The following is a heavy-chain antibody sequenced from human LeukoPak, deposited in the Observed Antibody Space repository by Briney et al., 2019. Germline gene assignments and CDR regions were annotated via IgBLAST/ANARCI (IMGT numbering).Heavy chain of an antibody. V-gene: IGHV4-59*01. CDR2: IYYSGST. CDR1: GGSISSYY. J-gene: IGHJ4*02. Sequence: SETLSLTCTVSGGSISSYYWSWIRQPPGKGLEWIGYIYYSGSTNYNPSLKSRVTISVDTSKEQLSLKLNSVTAADTAVYYCARDPTHYDPPVWGQGTLVTVSS. D-gene: IGHD4-17*01. CDR3: ARDPTHYDPPV.